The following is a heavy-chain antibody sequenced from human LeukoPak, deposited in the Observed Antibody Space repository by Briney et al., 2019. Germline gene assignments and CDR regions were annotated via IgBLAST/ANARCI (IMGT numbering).Heavy chain of an antibody. V-gene: IGHV3-74*01. CDR1: GITFSNYW. CDR3: AGWNAFDI. CDR2: INTDGSST. Sequence: GGSLRLSCAASGITFSNYWMHWFRQAPGKGLVWVSRINTDGSSTNYADSVKGRFTISRDNAKNTLYLQMNSLRAEDTAVYYCAGWNAFDIWGQGTMVTVSS. J-gene: IGHJ3*02. D-gene: IGHD1-1*01.